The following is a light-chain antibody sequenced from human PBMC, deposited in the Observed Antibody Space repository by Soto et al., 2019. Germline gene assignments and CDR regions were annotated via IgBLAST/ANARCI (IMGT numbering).Light chain of an antibody. J-gene: IGLJ3*02. Sequence: QSALTQPRSVSGSPGQSVTISCTGTSSDVGDYNYVSWYQQYPGKAPKLVIYDVSKRPSGVPDRFSGSKSGNTASLTISGLQAEDEGDYYCCSFAGSYTFWVFGGGPKVTVL. CDR3: CSFAGSYTFWV. V-gene: IGLV2-11*01. CDR2: DVS. CDR1: SSDVGDYNY.